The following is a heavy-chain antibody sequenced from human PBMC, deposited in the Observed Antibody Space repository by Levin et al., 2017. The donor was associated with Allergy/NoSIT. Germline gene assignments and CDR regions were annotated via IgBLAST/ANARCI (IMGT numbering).Heavy chain of an antibody. J-gene: IGHJ4*02. CDR3: ARVGYSSSSGY. D-gene: IGHD6-6*01. CDR1: GYTFSSYG. CDR2: ISAYNGNT. Sequence: ASVKVSCKASGYTFSSYGISWVRQAPGQGLEWMGWISAYNGNTNYAQRLQGRVTMTTDTSTTTAYMELRSLTSDDTAVYYCARVGYSSSSGYWGQGTLVTVSS. V-gene: IGHV1-18*01.